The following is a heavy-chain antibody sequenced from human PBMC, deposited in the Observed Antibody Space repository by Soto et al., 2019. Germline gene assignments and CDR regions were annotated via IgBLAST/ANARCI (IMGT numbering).Heavy chain of an antibody. Sequence: QVPLVQSGAEVKKPGASVKVSCKASGYTFTSYGISWVRQAPGQGLEWMGWISAYNGNTTYAQKLQGRVTMTTDTSTSTAYMELRSLRSDDTAVYYCARDSRRYYYDSSGYSPPGYWGQGTLVIVSS. CDR1: GYTFTSYG. CDR2: ISAYNGNT. D-gene: IGHD3-22*01. CDR3: ARDSRRYYYDSSGYSPPGY. J-gene: IGHJ4*02. V-gene: IGHV1-18*01.